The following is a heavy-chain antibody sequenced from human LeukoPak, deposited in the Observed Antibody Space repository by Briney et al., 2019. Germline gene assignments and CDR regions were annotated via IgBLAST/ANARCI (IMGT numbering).Heavy chain of an antibody. V-gene: IGHV3-23*01. J-gene: IGHJ4*02. D-gene: IGHD6-6*01. CDR1: GFNFSSYA. CDR2: ISGSGGST. CDR3: AKDLSGYSSSSAL. Sequence: GVSLRLSCAASGFNFSSYAMSWVRQAPGKGLEWVSAISGSGGSTYYADSVKGRFTISRDNSKNTLYLQMNSLRAEDTAVYYCAKDLSGYSSSSALWGQGTLVTVSS.